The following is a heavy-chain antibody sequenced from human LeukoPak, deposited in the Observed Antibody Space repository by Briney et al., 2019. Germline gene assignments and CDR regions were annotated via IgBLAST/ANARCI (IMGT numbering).Heavy chain of an antibody. CDR1: GFTFSSYA. V-gene: IGHV3-21*01. CDR2: ISSSSSYI. J-gene: IGHJ4*02. D-gene: IGHD2-15*01. Sequence: GGSLRLSCAASGFTFSSYAMSWVRQAPGKGLEWVSSISSSSSYIYYADSVKGQFTISRDNAKNSLYLQMNSLRAEDTAVYYCARDGSSGGSGGGYCSGGSCYSSNFPFDYWGQGTLVTVSS. CDR3: ARDGSSGGSGGGYCSGGSCYSSNFPFDY.